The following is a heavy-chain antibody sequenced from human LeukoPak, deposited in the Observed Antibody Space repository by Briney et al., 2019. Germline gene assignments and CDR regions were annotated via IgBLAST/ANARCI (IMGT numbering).Heavy chain of an antibody. CDR1: GFTFSSYA. J-gene: IGHJ4*02. V-gene: IGHV3-23*01. CDR3: AKENGYNYNFDY. Sequence: GSLRLSCAASGFTFSSYAMRWVRQAPGKGLEWVSGISGSGGSTNYADSVKGRFTISRDNSKNTLYLQVNSLRAEDTAVYYCAKENGYNYNFDYWGQGTLVTVSS. D-gene: IGHD5-24*01. CDR2: ISGSGGST.